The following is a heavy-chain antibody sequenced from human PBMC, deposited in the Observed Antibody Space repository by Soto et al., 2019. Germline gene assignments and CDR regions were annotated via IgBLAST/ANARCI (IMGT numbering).Heavy chain of an antibody. J-gene: IGHJ6*02. Sequence: EVQLVESGGGLVQPGGSLRLSCAASGFSVSNYWMNWVRQAPGKGLVWFSHIKSDGTTSYADSVEGRFTVSRDDAKNTFYLQMNGLRAEDTAVYYCAKDRGEEGLKFLEWFGGMDVWGHGTTVTVSS. CDR2: IKSDGTT. D-gene: IGHD3-3*01. CDR1: GFSVSNYW. CDR3: AKDRGEEGLKFLEWFGGMDV. V-gene: IGHV3-74*01.